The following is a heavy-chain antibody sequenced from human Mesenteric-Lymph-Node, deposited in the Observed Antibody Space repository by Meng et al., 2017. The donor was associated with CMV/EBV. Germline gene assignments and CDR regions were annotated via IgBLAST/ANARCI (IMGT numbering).Heavy chain of an antibody. CDR3: ARELSIAVAGDYYYGMDV. V-gene: IGHV1-2*02. Sequence: ASVKVSCKASGYTFTGYYMHWVRQAPGQGLEWMGWINPNSGGTNYAQKFQGRVTMTRDTSISTAYMELSRLRSDDTAVYYCARELSIAVAGDYYYGMDVWGQGTTVTVSS. CDR2: INPNSGGT. CDR1: GYTFTGYY. D-gene: IGHD6-19*01. J-gene: IGHJ6*02.